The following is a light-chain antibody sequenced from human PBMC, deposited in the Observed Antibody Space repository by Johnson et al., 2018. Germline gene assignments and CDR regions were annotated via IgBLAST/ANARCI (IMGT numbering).Light chain of an antibody. Sequence: QSVLTQPPSVSAAPGQKVTISCSGSSSNIGNNYVSWYQQLTGTAPKLIIYENNKRPSGIPDRFSGSTSGTSATLGITGLQTGDEADYYCGTWDSSLSAGNVFGTGTKVTVL. CDR3: GTWDSSLSAGNV. CDR1: SSNIGNNY. CDR2: ENN. V-gene: IGLV1-51*02. J-gene: IGLJ1*01.